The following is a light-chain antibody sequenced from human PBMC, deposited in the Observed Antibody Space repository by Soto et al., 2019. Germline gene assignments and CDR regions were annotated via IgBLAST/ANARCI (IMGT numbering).Light chain of an antibody. CDR3: EAWDTSLSGGV. Sequence: QSVLTQPPSVSAAPGQKVTISCSGSSSNIGSDFVSWYQQLPGTAPQLLIYENNKRPSGIPDRFSGSKSATSATLGITGLQTGDEADYYCEAWDTSLSGGVFGGVTKLTVL. CDR2: ENN. CDR1: SSNIGSDF. J-gene: IGLJ3*02. V-gene: IGLV1-51*02.